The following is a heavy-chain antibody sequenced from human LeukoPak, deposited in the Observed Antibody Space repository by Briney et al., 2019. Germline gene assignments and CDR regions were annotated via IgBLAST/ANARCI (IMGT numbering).Heavy chain of an antibody. Sequence: ASVKVSCKASGYTFTGYYMHWVRQAPGQGLEWMGRINHNSGGTNYAQKFQGRVTMTRDTSISTAYMELSRLRSDDTAVYYCARDLLLVRSSWHVKVGAFDIWGQGTMVTVSS. CDR2: INHNSGGT. D-gene: IGHD6-13*01. CDR3: ARDLLLVRSSWHVKVGAFDI. V-gene: IGHV1-2*06. J-gene: IGHJ3*02. CDR1: GYTFTGYY.